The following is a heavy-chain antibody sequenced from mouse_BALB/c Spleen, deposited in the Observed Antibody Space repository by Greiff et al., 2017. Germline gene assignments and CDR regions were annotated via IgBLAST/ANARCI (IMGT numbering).Heavy chain of an antibody. CDR1: GYTFTSYV. D-gene: IGHD1-1*01. V-gene: IGHV1-14*01. Sequence: VQLKESGPELVKPGASVKMSCKASGYTFTSYVMHWVKQKPGQGLEWIGYINPYNDGTKYNEKFKGKATLTSDKSSSTAYMELSSLTSEDSAVYYCARGGYGSSYGYFDVWGAGTTVTVSS. CDR2: INPYNDGT. J-gene: IGHJ1*01. CDR3: ARGGYGSSYGYFDV.